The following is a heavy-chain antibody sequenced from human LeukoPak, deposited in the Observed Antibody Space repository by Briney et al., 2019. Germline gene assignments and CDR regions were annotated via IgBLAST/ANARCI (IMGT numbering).Heavy chain of an antibody. CDR2: TYYTGST. Sequence: PSETLSLTCTVSGGSISSYYWSWIRQPPGKGLEWIGFTYYTGSTNHNPSLKSRVTISVDTSKNQFSLKMSSVTAADTAVYYCARVPSASAYHYMDVWGKGTTVTVSS. D-gene: IGHD6-13*01. CDR3: ARVPSASAYHYMDV. V-gene: IGHV4-59*01. J-gene: IGHJ6*03. CDR1: GGSISSYY.